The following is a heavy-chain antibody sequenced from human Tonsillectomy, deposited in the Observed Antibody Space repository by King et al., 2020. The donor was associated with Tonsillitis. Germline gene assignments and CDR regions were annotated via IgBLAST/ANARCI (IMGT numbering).Heavy chain of an antibody. CDR1: GFTFSSYA. V-gene: IGHV3-23*04. CDR3: ASNLAELDY. D-gene: IGHD1-7*01. CDR2: ISGSGGNT. J-gene: IGHJ4*02. Sequence: VQLVESGGGLVQPGGSLRLSCAASGFTFSSYAMNWVRQAPGKWLVGCSAISGSGGNTYYADSVKGRFTISRDNSKNTLYLQMNSLRAEDTAVYYCASNLAELDYWGQGTLVTVSS.